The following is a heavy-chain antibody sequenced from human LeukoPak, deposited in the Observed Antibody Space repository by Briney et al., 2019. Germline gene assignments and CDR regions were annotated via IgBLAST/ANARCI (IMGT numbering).Heavy chain of an antibody. J-gene: IGHJ4*02. CDR2: INHDGSST. D-gene: IGHD3-22*01. Sequence: GGSLRLSCATPGFTFTTFWMHWVRQAPGKGLVWVSRINHDGSSTNYADSVKGRFTISRDNAKNTVYLQMNSLRAEDTAVYYCVRDWGYDSSGYWQKYFDTWGQGTLVTVSS. V-gene: IGHV3-74*01. CDR1: GFTFTTFW. CDR3: VRDWGYDSSGYWQKYFDT.